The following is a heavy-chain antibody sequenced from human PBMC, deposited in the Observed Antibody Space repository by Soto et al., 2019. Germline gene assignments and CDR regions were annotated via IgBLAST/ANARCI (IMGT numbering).Heavy chain of an antibody. CDR1: GGSISSDGYY. Sequence: SETLSLTCTVSGGSISSDGYYWRWIRQHPGKGLEYIGYIYHSGDSYYTPSLGRRDTISVDTSKNQFSLKLSSVTAADTAVYYCARVVPAAIGGNLGMDAWGQGTTIT. CDR2: IYHSGDS. V-gene: IGHV4-31*03. D-gene: IGHD2-2*02. CDR3: ARVVPAAIGGNLGMDA. J-gene: IGHJ6*02.